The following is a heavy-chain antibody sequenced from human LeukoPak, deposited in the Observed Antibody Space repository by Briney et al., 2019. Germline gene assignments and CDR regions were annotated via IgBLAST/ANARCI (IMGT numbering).Heavy chain of an antibody. CDR2: ISGNADFT. CDR3: AKDPCSGGSCYGSYDY. D-gene: IGHD2-15*01. CDR1: GFTFSRYA. Sequence: GGSLRLSCAASGFTFSRYAMNWVRQAPGKGLEWVSGISGNADFTYYADSVKGRFTISRDNSKNTLYLQMNSLRAEDTAVYYCAKDPCSGGSCYGSYDYWGQGTLVTVSS. J-gene: IGHJ4*02. V-gene: IGHV3-23*01.